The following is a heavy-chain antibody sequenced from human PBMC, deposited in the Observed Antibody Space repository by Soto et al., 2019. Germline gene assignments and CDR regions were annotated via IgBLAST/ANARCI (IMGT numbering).Heavy chain of an antibody. V-gene: IGHV4-61*01. CDR2: ISHTGDT. CDR1: DASVWSDSYF. Sequence: SETLSLTCTVSDASVWSDSYFWTWIRQPPGKGLEWIAYISHTGDTNYNPSLKSRVTISIDTSRNQFSLTVTSVTAADTAVYFCARIVVGVTVDLWGQGSLVTVSS. D-gene: IGHD1-26*01. CDR3: ARIVVGVTVDL. J-gene: IGHJ4*02.